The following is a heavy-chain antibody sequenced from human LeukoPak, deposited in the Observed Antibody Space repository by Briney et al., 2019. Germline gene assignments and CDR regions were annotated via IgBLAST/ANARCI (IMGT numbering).Heavy chain of an antibody. J-gene: IGHJ4*02. CDR2: VSPIFGTA. CDR3: ARCRYYGSGPAVGDFDY. V-gene: IGHV1-69*13. D-gene: IGHD3-10*01. Sequence: SVKVSCKASGGTFSSYAISWVRQAPGQGLEWMGGVSPIFGTANYAQNFQGRLTITAAESTSTAYMELSSLSSAHTAVYYCARCRYYGSGPAVGDFDYWGQGTLVTVSS. CDR1: GGTFSSYA.